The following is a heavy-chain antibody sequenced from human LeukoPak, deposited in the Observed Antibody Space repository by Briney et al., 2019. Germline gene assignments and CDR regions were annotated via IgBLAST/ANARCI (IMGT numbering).Heavy chain of an antibody. CDR3: ARLPEFHTGHSYYYMDV. J-gene: IGHJ6*03. D-gene: IGHD1-14*01. CDR2: ISYSGNT. Sequence: SETLSLTCTVSGDSIINTNYYWGWIRQPPGEGLEWFGSISYSGNTYYNPSLKTRITISVDTSKNQFSLKLRSVTAADTAIYYCARLPEFHTGHSYYYMDVWSKGTTVTIPS. CDR1: GDSIINTNYY. V-gene: IGHV4-39*01.